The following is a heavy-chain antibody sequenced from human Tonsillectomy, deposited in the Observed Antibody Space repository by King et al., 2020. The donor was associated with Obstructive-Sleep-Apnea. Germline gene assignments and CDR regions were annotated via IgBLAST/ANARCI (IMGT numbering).Heavy chain of an antibody. CDR1: GFTFSSYS. CDR2: ISSSSSYI. Sequence: VQLVESGGGLVKPGGSLRLSCAASGFTFSSYSMNWVRQAPGKGLEWVSSISSSSSYIYYADSVKGRFTISRGNAKNSLYLQMNSLRAEDTAVYYCARAICGVLGGYYGMDVWGQGTTVTVSS. D-gene: IGHD3-3*01. J-gene: IGHJ6*02. CDR3: ARAICGVLGGYYGMDV. V-gene: IGHV3-21*01.